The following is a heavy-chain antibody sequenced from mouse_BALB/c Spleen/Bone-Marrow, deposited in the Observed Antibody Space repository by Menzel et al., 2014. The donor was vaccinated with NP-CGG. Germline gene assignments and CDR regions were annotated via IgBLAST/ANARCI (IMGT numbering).Heavy chain of an antibody. D-gene: IGHD3-1*01. CDR3: ARFSQLGLLAY. Sequence: DLVKPGASVKLSCKASGYTFTSYWINWIKQRPGQGLEWIGRFAPGSGNTYYNEMFKGKATLTVDTSSSTAYIQLSSLASEDSALYYCARFSQLGLLAYWGQGTLVTVSA. V-gene: IGHV1S41*01. CDR1: GYTFTSYW. CDR2: FAPGSGNT. J-gene: IGHJ3*01.